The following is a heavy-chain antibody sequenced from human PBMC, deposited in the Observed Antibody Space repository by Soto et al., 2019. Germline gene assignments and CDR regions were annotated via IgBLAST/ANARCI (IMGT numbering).Heavy chain of an antibody. Sequence: SETLSLTCTVSGGSISSYYWSWIRQPPGKGLEWIGYIYYSGSTNYNPSLKSRVTISVDTSKNQFSLKLSSVTAADTAVYYCARVGDYDSSGYPFDYWGQGTLVTVSS. CDR3: ARVGDYDSSGYPFDY. J-gene: IGHJ4*02. CDR1: GGSISSYY. CDR2: IYYSGST. D-gene: IGHD3-22*01. V-gene: IGHV4-59*01.